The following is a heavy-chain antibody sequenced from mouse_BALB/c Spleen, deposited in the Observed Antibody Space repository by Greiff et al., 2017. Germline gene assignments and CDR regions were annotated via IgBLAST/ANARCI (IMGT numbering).Heavy chain of an antibody. CDR1: GDSISSGY. CDR3: ASIIHYYGQFAY. J-gene: IGHJ3*01. V-gene: IGHV3-8*02. D-gene: IGHD1-2*01. Sequence: ESGPSLVIPSQTLFLTCSVTGDSISSGYWIWFRKFPGEKLVYMGYISYSGSTYYNPSLKSRISITRDKSKNQYYLQMNSVTTEDTATYYCASIIHYYGQFAYWGQGTLVTVSA. CDR2: ISYSGST.